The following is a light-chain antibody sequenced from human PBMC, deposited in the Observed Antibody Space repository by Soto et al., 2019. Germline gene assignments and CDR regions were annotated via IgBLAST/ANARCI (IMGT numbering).Light chain of an antibody. CDR1: GTDVGQYNY. J-gene: IGLJ3*02. Sequence: QSALTQPPSASGSPGQSVTISCTGAGTDVGQYNYVSWYQQHPGKAPKLLIHHVSRRPSGVPARFSGSKSGNTASLTVSGLQTEDEAEYYCLLYYGGAQVFGGGTKLTVL. CDR2: HVS. CDR3: LLYYGGAQV. V-gene: IGLV2-8*01.